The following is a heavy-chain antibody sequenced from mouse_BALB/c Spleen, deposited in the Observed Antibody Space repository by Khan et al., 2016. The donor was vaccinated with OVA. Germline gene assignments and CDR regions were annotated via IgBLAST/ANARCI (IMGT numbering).Heavy chain of an antibody. CDR2: ISSDGDYT. CDR1: GFTFSTYA. J-gene: IGHJ3*01. CDR3: ARSAYGNFAY. V-gene: IGHV5-9-3*01. Sequence: EVELVESGGGLVKPGGSLKLSCAASGFTFSTYAMSWVRQTPEKRLEWVATISSDGDYTYYPDNVTGRFTISRDNAKNILYLQMSSLRSDDTAMYYCARSAYGNFAYWGQGTLVTVSA. D-gene: IGHD2-1*01.